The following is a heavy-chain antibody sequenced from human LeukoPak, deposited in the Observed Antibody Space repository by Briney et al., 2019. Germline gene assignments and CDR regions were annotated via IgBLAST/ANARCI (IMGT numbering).Heavy chain of an antibody. D-gene: IGHD5-18*01. CDR3: VFQLWLSGTFDY. CDR1: GDTVSSNSAA. CDR2: TYYRSKWYN. V-gene: IGHV6-1*01. Sequence: SQTLSLTCAISGDTVSSNSAAWNWIRQSPSRGLEWLGRTYYRSKWYNDYAVSVKSRITINPDTSKNQFSLQLNSVTSEDTAVYYCVFQLWLSGTFDYWGQGTLVTVSS. J-gene: IGHJ4*02.